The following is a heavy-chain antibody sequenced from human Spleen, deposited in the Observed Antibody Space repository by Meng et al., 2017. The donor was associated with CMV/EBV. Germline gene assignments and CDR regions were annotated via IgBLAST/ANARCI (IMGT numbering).Heavy chain of an antibody. CDR2: INSAGSTT. D-gene: IGHD1-26*01. CDR1: GFTFSSYW. V-gene: IGHV3-74*01. CDR3: ARDSGSFNSADS. Sequence: GGSLRLSCAASGFTFSSYWMHWVRQAPGKGLMWVSRINSAGSTTSYADSVKGRFTISRDNAKNTLFLQMNSLRAEDTAVYCCARDSGSFNSADSWGQGALVTVSS. J-gene: IGHJ4*02.